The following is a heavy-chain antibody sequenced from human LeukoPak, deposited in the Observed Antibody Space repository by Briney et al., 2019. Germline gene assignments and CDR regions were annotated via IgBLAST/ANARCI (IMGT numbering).Heavy chain of an antibody. CDR1: GGSFSGYY. Sequence: LSLTCAVYGGSFSGYYWSWIRQPPGKGLEWVSHISSSGSTKYYADSVRGRFTISRDNAKNSLYLQMNSLRAEDTAVYYCARKNGLDYWGQGTLVTVSS. J-gene: IGHJ4*02. CDR3: ARKNGLDY. V-gene: IGHV3-11*04. CDR2: ISSSGSTK.